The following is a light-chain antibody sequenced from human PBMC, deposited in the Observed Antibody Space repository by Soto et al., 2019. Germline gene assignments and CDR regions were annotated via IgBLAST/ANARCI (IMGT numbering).Light chain of an antibody. CDR2: NNN. CDR3: QSYDSSLSGYV. J-gene: IGLJ1*01. V-gene: IGLV1-40*01. Sequence: QTVVTQPPSVSGAPGQRVTISCTGSSSNIGAGYDVHWYQQLPGTAPKLLIYNNNNRPSGVPDRFSGSKSGTSASLAITGLRAEDEADYYCQSYDSSLSGYVFGTGTKVTVL. CDR1: SSNIGAGYD.